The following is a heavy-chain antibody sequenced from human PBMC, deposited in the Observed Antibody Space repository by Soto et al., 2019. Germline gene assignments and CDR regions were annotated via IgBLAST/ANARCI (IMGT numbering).Heavy chain of an antibody. CDR1: WYSFTRHL. J-gene: IGHJ6*02. D-gene: IGHD5-18*01. CDR3: ARTESGYSYGFADV. V-gene: IGHV5-51*01. CDR2: IYPGDSDT. Sequence: PGGSLKIFCKGSWYSFTRHLIGWVGPMPGKGLEWMGIIYPGDSDTRYSPSFQGQVTISADKSISTAYLQWSSLKASDTAMYYCARTESGYSYGFADVWGQGTTVTVSS.